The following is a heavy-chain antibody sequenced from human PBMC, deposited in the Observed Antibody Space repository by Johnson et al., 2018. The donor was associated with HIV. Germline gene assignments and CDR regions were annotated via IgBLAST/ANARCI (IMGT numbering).Heavy chain of an antibody. D-gene: IGHD1-26*01. CDR3: ARVEWELDAFDI. J-gene: IGHJ3*02. CDR2: ISYDGSNK. Sequence: QVQLVESGGGVVQPGRSLRLPCAASGFTFSSYAMHWVRQAPGKGLEWVAVISYDGSNKYYADSVKGRFTISRDNSKNTLYLQMNSLRAEDTAVYYCARVEWELDAFDIWGQGTMVTVSS. CDR1: GFTFSSYA. V-gene: IGHV3-30*04.